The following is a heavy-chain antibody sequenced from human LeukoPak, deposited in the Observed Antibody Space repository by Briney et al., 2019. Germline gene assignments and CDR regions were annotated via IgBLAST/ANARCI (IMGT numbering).Heavy chain of an antibody. CDR2: MNPNSGNT. V-gene: IGHV1-8*01. J-gene: IGHJ5*02. D-gene: IGHD6-13*01. CDR1: GYTFTSYD. Sequence: ASMKVSCKASGYTFTSYDIHWVRQATGQGLEWMGWMNPNSGNTGYAQKFQGRVTMTRNTSISTAYMELSSLRSEDTAVYYCARGPESSSWYRVVWFDPWGQGTLVTVSS. CDR3: ARGPESSSWYRVVWFDP.